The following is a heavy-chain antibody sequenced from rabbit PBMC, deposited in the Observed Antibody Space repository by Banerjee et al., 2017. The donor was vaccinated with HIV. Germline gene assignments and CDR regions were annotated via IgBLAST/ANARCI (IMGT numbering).Heavy chain of an antibody. CDR3: ARGSGTFYRYFKL. CDR2: IYTGSGRT. J-gene: IGHJ4*01. Sequence: ELVESGGGLVQPGGSLKLSCKASGFDFSSYGVSWVRQAPGKGLEWIGCIYTGSGRTYYATRAKGRFTISKTSSTTVTLQMTSLTAADTATYFCARGSGTFYRYFKLWGPGTLVTVS. V-gene: IGHV1S45*01. D-gene: IGHD8-1*01. CDR1: GFDFSSYG.